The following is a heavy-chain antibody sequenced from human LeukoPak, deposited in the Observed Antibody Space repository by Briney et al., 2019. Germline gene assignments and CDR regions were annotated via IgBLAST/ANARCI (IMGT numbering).Heavy chain of an antibody. Sequence: PGRSLRLSCTSSGFTSGDYAMSWVRQAPGKGLEWVSFIRSRAYGGTTEYAASVKGRFTISRDDSKSIAYLQMNSLKIEDAAVYYCTRGGADYGDYDRFFEYWGQGTLVTVSS. D-gene: IGHD4-17*01. CDR1: GFTSGDYA. CDR2: IRSRAYGGTT. CDR3: TRGGADYGDYDRFFEY. J-gene: IGHJ4*02. V-gene: IGHV3-49*04.